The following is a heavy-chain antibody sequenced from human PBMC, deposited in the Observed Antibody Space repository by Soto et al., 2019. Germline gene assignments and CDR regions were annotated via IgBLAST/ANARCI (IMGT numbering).Heavy chain of an antibody. J-gene: IGHJ4*02. CDR2: IWHDGSHK. V-gene: IGHV3-33*01. D-gene: IGHD3-10*01. CDR3: ARDQREKWFGELDFDY. CDR1: GFTFSNSG. Sequence: QEQLVESGGGVVQPGRSLRLSCKASGFTFSNSGMHWVRQAPGKGLEWVAVIWHDGSHKYYADSVKGRFTISRDNSNNTVFLQMNTLRAEDTAVYYCARDQREKWFGELDFDYWGQGTLVTVSS.